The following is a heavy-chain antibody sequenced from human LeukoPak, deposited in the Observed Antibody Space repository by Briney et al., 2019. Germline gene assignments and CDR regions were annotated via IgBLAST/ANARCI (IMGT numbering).Heavy chain of an antibody. CDR3: AGGATYYYGSGSYSLDY. J-gene: IGHJ4*02. Sequence: ASVKVSCKASGYTFTSYGISWVRQAPGQGLEWMGWINPNSGGTNYAQKFQGRVTMTRDTSISTAYMELSRLRSDDTAVYYCAGGATYYYGSGSYSLDYWGQGTLVTVSS. D-gene: IGHD3-10*01. CDR2: INPNSGGT. V-gene: IGHV1-2*02. CDR1: GYTFTSYG.